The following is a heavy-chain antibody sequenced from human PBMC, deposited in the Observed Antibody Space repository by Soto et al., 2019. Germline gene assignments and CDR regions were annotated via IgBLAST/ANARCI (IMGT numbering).Heavy chain of an antibody. CDR1: GFTFSNAW. CDR2: IKSKTDGGTT. V-gene: IGHV3-15*07. CDR3: TTQQGGGSDFWSGYYYYYYYGMDV. J-gene: IGHJ6*02. Sequence: EVQLVESGGGLVKPGGSLRLSCAASGFTFSNAWMNWVRQAPGKGLEWVGRIKSKTDGGTTDYAAPVKGRFTISRDDSKNTLYQQMNSLKTEDTAVYYCTTQQGGGSDFWSGYYYYYYYGMDVWGQGTTVTVSS. D-gene: IGHD3-3*01.